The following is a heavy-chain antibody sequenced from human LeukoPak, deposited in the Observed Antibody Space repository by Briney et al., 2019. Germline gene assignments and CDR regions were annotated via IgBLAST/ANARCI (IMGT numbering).Heavy chain of an antibody. CDR3: ATQASVAAGGFDP. CDR2: IYYSGST. D-gene: IGHD6-19*01. V-gene: IGHV4-59*11. J-gene: IGHJ5*02. CDR1: GSSISNLY. Sequence: SETLSLTCTVSGSSISNLYWSWIRQPPGKGLEWIGYIYYSGSTYYNPSLKSRVTISVDTSKNHFSLKLRSVTAADTAMYYCATQASVAAGGFDPWGQGTLVTVSS.